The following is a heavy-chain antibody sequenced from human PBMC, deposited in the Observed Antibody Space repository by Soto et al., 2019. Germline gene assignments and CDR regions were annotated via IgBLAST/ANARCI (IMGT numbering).Heavy chain of an antibody. V-gene: IGHV1-69*13. CDR3: ARAPIYTAMVIDYGMDV. Sequence: SVKVSCKASGGTFSSYSISWVLQAPGQGLEWMGGIIPIFGTANYAQKFQGRVTITADESTSTAYMELSSLRSEDTAVYYCARAPIYTAMVIDYGMDVWGQGTTVTVSS. CDR1: GGTFSSYS. J-gene: IGHJ6*02. D-gene: IGHD5-18*01. CDR2: IIPIFGTA.